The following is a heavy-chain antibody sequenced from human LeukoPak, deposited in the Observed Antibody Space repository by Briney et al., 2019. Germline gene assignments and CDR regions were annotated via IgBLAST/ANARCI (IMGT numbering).Heavy chain of an antibody. J-gene: IGHJ4*02. CDR3: ARRGSGWYHYFDY. V-gene: IGHV4-38-2*02. CDR2: INHSGST. D-gene: IGHD6-19*01. CDR1: DYSISSGYY. Sequence: SETLSLTCTVSDYSISSGYYWGWIRQPPGKGLEWIGEINHSGSTNYNPSLKSRVTISVDTSKNQFSLKLSSVTAADTAVYYCARRGSGWYHYFDYWGQGTLVTVSS.